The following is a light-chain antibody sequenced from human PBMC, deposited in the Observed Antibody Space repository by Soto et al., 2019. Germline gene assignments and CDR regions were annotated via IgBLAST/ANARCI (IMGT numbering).Light chain of an antibody. CDR2: KAS. CDR1: QSISSY. Sequence: DIQMTQSPSSLSASVGDRVTITCRASQSISSYLNWYQQKPGKAPKLLIYKASSLESGVPSRFSGSGSGTEFTLTISSLQPDDFATYYCQQYYSHRRTFGQGTKVDNK. CDR3: QQYYSHRRT. V-gene: IGKV1-5*03. J-gene: IGKJ1*01.